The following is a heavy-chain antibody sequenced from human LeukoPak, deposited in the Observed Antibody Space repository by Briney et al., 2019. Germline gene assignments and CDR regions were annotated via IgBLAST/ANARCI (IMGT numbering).Heavy chain of an antibody. CDR1: GGSFSGYY. CDR2: INHSGST. V-gene: IGHV4-34*01. Sequence: SGTLSLTCAVYGGSFSGYYWSWIRQPPGKGLEWIGEINHSGSTNYNPSLKSRVTISVDTSKNQFSLKLSSVTAADTAVYYCARAAQIFGVVRPRRYNWFDPWGQGTLVTVSS. J-gene: IGHJ5*02. D-gene: IGHD3-3*01. CDR3: ARAAQIFGVVRPRRYNWFDP.